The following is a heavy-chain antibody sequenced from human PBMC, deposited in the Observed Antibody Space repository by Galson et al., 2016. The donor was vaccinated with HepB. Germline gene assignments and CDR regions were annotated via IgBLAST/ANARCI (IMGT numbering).Heavy chain of an antibody. CDR2: TYYRSNWYN. CDR3: SRVKYYYGSGSSNAIFDF. V-gene: IGHV6-1*01. J-gene: IGHJ4*02. Sequence: CAISGDSVSSTSAAWNWIRQSPSRGLEWLGRTYYRSNWYNDYAVSVKSRITINADTSKNHFSLQLNSVTPDDTAMYYCSRVKYYYGSGSSNAIFDFWGQGTLVTVSS. CDR1: GDSVSSTSAA. D-gene: IGHD3-10*01.